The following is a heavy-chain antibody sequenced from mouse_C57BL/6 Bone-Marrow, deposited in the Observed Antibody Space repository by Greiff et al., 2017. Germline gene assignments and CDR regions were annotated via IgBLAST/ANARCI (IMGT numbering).Heavy chain of an antibody. D-gene: IGHD2-2*01. CDR2: INPSNGGT. CDR3: ASAGILWLRRAWFAY. Sequence: QVQLQQPGTELVKPGASVKLSCKASGYTFTSYWMHWVKQRPGQGLEWIGNINPSNGGTNYNEKFKSKATLTVDKSSSTAYMQLSSLTSEDSAVYYCASAGILWLRRAWFAYWGQGTLVTVSA. V-gene: IGHV1-53*01. CDR1: GYTFTSYW. J-gene: IGHJ3*01.